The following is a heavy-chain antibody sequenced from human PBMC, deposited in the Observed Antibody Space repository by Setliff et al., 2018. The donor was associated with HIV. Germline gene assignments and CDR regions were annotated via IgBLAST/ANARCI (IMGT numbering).Heavy chain of an antibody. CDR1: GASISSGNW. V-gene: IGHV4-4*02. CDR3: ARLMPNWDYFDY. J-gene: IGHJ4*02. Sequence: PSETLSLTCAVSGASISSGNWWSWVRQSPGKGLEWIGEIFYTGSTNYNPSLKSRVTISVDTSKNHFSLNVSSLTAADTAPYFCARLMPNWDYFDYWGQGTQVTVS. D-gene: IGHD2-2*01. CDR2: IFYTGST.